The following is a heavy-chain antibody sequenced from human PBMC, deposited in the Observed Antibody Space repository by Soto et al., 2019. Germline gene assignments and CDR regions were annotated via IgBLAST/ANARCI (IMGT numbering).Heavy chain of an antibody. CDR2: IRSKAYGGTT. J-gene: IGHJ4*02. Sequence: GGSLRLSCTASGFTFGDYAMSWFRQAPGKGLEWVGFIRSKAYGGTTEYAASVKGRFTISRDDSKSIAYLQMNSLKTEDTAVYYCTRAGDYSNYGRPNFDYWGQGTLVTVSS. D-gene: IGHD4-4*01. CDR1: GFTFGDYA. CDR3: TRAGDYSNYGRPNFDY. V-gene: IGHV3-49*03.